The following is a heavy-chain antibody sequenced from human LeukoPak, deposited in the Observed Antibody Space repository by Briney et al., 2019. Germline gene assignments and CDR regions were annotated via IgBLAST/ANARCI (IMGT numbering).Heavy chain of an antibody. CDR2: IKQDGSEK. V-gene: IGHV3-7*01. D-gene: IGHD6-13*01. CDR3: ARASIAADDY. J-gene: IGHJ4*02. Sequence: GGSLRLSCAASGFTFSSHWMSWVRQAPGKGLEWVANIKQDGSEKYYVDSVKGRFTISRDNAKSSLYLQMNSLRAEDTAVYYCARASIAADDYWGQGTLVTVSS. CDR1: GFTFSSHW.